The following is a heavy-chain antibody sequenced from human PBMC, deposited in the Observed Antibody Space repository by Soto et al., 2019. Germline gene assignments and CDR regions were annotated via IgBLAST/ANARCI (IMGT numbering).Heavy chain of an antibody. Sequence: GGSLRLSCAASGFTFSSYSMNWVRQAPGKGLEWVSSISSSSSYIYYADSVKGRFTISRDNAKNSLYLQMNSLRAEDTAVYYCARDSDTAMVRSDAFDIWGQGTMVTVSS. CDR2: ISSSSSYI. D-gene: IGHD5-18*01. CDR3: ARDSDTAMVRSDAFDI. V-gene: IGHV3-21*01. CDR1: GFTFSSYS. J-gene: IGHJ3*02.